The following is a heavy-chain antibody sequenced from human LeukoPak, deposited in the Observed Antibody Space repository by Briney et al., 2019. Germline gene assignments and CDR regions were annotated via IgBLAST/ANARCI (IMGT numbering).Heavy chain of an antibody. J-gene: IGHJ4*02. CDR3: AKDPSPYVSTDY. CDR1: GFTFSNYD. Sequence: PGGSLRLSCAASGFTFSNYDMSWVRQAPGKGLEWVSSISGSGATTYYAEFVKGRLTIPRDNSKNTLHLQINSLRADDTAVYYCAKDPSPYVSTDYWGQGTLVTVSS. CDR2: ISGSGATT. V-gene: IGHV3-23*01. D-gene: IGHD3-10*02.